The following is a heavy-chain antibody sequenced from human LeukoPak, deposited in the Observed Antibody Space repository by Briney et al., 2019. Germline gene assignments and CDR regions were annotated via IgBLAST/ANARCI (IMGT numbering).Heavy chain of an antibody. J-gene: IGHJ4*02. V-gene: IGHV4-34*01. CDR1: GGSFSGYY. Sequence: SETLSLTCAVYGGSFSGYYWSWIRKPPGKGLEWMGEINHSGSTTYNPSLNSRVTISVDTSKNKFSLKLSSVTAADTAVYYCARGSHFWSSYRTYYFDYWGQGTLVTVSS. D-gene: IGHD3-3*02. CDR2: INHSGST. CDR3: ARGSHFWSSYRTYYFDY.